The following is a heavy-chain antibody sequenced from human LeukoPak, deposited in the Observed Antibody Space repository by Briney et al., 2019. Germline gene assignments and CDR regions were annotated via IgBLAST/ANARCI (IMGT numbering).Heavy chain of an antibody. Sequence: SETLSLTCTVSGGSISSYYWSWIRQPPGKGLEWIGYIYYSGSTNYNPSLKSRVTISVDTSKNQFSLKLSSVTAADTAVYYCARGRGRGGDGYNFWFDPWGQGTLVTVSS. CDR1: GGSISSYY. CDR2: IYYSGST. V-gene: IGHV4-59*01. D-gene: IGHD5-24*01. CDR3: ARGRGRGGDGYNFWFDP. J-gene: IGHJ5*02.